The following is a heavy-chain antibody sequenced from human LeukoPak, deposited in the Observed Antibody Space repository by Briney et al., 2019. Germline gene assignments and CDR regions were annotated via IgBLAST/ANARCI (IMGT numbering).Heavy chain of an antibody. CDR2: ISGSGSAT. D-gene: IGHD3-3*01. CDR3: AKGQGVLRFLEWLLGY. V-gene: IGHV3-23*01. CDR1: GFIFSSFA. J-gene: IGHJ4*02. Sequence: GGSLRLSCAASGFIFSSFAMSWVRQAPGKGLEWVSAISGSGSATYYADSVKGRFTISRDNSKNTLYLQMNSPRLEDTAVYYCAKGQGVLRFLEWLLGYWGQGTLVTVSS.